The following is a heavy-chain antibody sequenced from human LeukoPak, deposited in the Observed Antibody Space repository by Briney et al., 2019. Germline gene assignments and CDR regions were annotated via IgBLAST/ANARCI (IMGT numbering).Heavy chain of an antibody. D-gene: IGHD1-26*01. J-gene: IGHJ4*02. CDR3: ARVSGSPSRFDY. CDR2: IYSGGST. Sequence: GGSLRLSCAASGFTVSSNYMSWVRQAPGKGLEWVSVIYSGGSTYYADSVKGRFTISRDNSKNTLYPQMNSLRAEDTAVYYCARVSGSPSRFDYWGQGTLVTVSS. CDR1: GFTVSSNY. V-gene: IGHV3-53*01.